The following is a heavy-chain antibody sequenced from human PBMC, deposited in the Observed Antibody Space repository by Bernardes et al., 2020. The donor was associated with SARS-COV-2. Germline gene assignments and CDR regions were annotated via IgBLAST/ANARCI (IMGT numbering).Heavy chain of an antibody. V-gene: IGHV3-23*01. CDR3: ARDVAGREDF. CDR2: ISGSGGST. D-gene: IGHD1-26*01. CDR1: GFTFSSYA. J-gene: IGHJ4*02. Sequence: GSLRLSCAASGFTFSSYAMSWVRQAPGKGLEWVSAISGSGGSTYYADSVKGRFTISRDNAKNTLFLQMNSLRAEDTAIYYCARDVAGREDFWGPGTLVTVSS.